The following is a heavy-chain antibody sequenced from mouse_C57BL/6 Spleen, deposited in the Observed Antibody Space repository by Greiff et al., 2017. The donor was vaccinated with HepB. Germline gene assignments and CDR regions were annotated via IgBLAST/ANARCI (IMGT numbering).Heavy chain of an antibody. CDR2: ISDGGSYT. Sequence: EVMLVESGGGLVKPGGSLKLSCAASGFTFSSYAMSWVRQTPEKRLEWVATISDGGSYTYYPDNVKGRFTISRDNAKNNLYLQMSHLKSEDTAMYYCARDRNYGYDGAMDYWGQGTSVTVSS. CDR1: GFTFSSYA. CDR3: ARDRNYGYDGAMDY. J-gene: IGHJ4*01. V-gene: IGHV5-4*01. D-gene: IGHD2-2*01.